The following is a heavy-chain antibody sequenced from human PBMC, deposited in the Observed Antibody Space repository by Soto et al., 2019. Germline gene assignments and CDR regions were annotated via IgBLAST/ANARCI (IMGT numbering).Heavy chain of an antibody. CDR2: IVPILGIA. Sequence: QVQLVQSGAEVKKPGSSVKVSCKASGGTFSSYTISWVRQAPGQGLEWMGRIVPILGIANYAQKFQGRVTITADKSTSTAYMELSSLRSEDTAVYYCARESTHQPPDYWGQGTLVTVSS. D-gene: IGHD2-2*01. CDR3: ARESTHQPPDY. V-gene: IGHV1-69*08. CDR1: GGTFSSYT. J-gene: IGHJ4*02.